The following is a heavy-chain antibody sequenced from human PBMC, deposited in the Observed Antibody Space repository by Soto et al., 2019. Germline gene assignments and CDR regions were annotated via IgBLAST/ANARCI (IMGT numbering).Heavy chain of an antibody. J-gene: IGHJ5*02. CDR1: GFTFSNFW. CDR3: ASHGSGDYFWFDP. V-gene: IGHV3-74*01. D-gene: IGHD4-17*01. Sequence: GGSLRLSCAASGFTFSNFWVHWVRQAPGKGLVWVSRASPDGSSTSYADSVKGRFTIARDNAKNMLYMEMNSLGAEDTAVYYCASHGSGDYFWFDPWGQGTLVTVSS. CDR2: ASPDGSST.